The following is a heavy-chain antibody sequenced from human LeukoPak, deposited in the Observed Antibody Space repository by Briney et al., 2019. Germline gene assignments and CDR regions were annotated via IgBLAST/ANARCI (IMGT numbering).Heavy chain of an antibody. CDR3: VRVSGFCTNGVCPSFDP. D-gene: IGHD2-8*01. V-gene: IGHV3-30*09. CDR2: VSYDGTDT. J-gene: IGHJ5*02. CDR1: GFTFTNYA. Sequence: HPGRSLRLSCAASGFTFTNYAMNWVRQAPGKGLEWVATVSYDGTDTSYADSVKGRFAIFRDNSKNTLYLQMNSLRTEDTAVYYCVRVSGFCTNGVCPSFDPWGQGTLVTVSS.